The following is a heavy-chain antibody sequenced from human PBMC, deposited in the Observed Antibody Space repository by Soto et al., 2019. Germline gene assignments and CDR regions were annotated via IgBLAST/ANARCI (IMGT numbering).Heavy chain of an antibody. D-gene: IGHD3-10*01. Sequence: LRLSCAASGFTFSNAWMSWVRQAPGKGLEWVGRIKSKTDGGTTDYAAPVKGRFTISRDDSKNTLYLQMNSLKTEDTAVYYCTTDPLVRGVTWFDPWGQGTLVTVSS. V-gene: IGHV3-15*01. CDR2: IKSKTDGGTT. J-gene: IGHJ5*02. CDR1: GFTFSNAW. CDR3: TTDPLVRGVTWFDP.